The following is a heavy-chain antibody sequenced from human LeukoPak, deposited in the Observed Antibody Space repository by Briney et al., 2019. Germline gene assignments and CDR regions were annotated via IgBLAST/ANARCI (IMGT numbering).Heavy chain of an antibody. CDR3: ARDRTVTTALDY. Sequence: ASVKVSCKASGGTFSSYAISWVRQAPGQGLEWMGRIIPIFGTANYAQKFQGRVTITTDGSTSTAYMELSSLRSEDTAVYYCARDRTVTTALDYWGQGTLVTVSS. D-gene: IGHD4-17*01. V-gene: IGHV1-69*05. CDR2: IIPIFGTA. J-gene: IGHJ4*02. CDR1: GGTFSSYA.